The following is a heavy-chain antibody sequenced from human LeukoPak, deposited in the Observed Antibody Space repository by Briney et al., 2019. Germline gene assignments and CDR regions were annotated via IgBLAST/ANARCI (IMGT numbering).Heavy chain of an antibody. D-gene: IGHD2-2*01. V-gene: IGHV4-39*07. J-gene: IGHJ6*03. Sequence: SETLSLTCIVSGDSISNNNYHWGWIRQPPGKGLEWIGEIYHSGSTNYNPSLKSRVTMSVDTSKNQFSLKLSSVTAADTAVYYCARELGYCSSTSCSRPDYYYYYMDVWGKGTTVTVSS. CDR3: ARELGYCSSTSCSRPDYYYYYMDV. CDR1: GDSISNNNYH. CDR2: IYHSGST.